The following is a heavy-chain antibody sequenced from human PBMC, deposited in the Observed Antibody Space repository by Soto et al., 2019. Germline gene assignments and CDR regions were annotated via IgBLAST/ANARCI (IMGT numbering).Heavy chain of an antibody. D-gene: IGHD2-8*01. CDR2: IYNGGRT. V-gene: IGHV4-30-4*01. J-gene: IGHJ4*02. Sequence: SETLSLTCTVPGDSISSDGYHWSWIRQSPGKGLEWIGYIYNGGRTFCRPSLESRINMSLDATKNSYSLRLTSVTAADTAVYYCARAPVGMDSINFFDHWGQGILVTVSS. CDR3: ARAPVGMDSINFFDH. CDR1: GDSISSDGYH.